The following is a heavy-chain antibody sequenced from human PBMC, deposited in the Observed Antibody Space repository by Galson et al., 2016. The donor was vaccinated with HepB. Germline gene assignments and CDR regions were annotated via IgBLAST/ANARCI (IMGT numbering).Heavy chain of an antibody. CDR2: IYSDGRKK. V-gene: IGHV3-33*01. CDR1: GFTLSRYG. D-gene: IGHD3/OR15-3a*01. J-gene: IGHJ5*02. CDR3: ARDMSFYCLDL. Sequence: SLRLSCAASGFTLSRYGMHWVRQTPGKGLEWVAGIYSDGRKKSYVDSVKGRFIVSRDVSENTMYLQMNSLRAEDTAVYFCARDMSFYCLDLRGQGTPVTVSS.